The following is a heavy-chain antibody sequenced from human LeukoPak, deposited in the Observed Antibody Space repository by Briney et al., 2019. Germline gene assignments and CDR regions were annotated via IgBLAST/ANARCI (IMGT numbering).Heavy chain of an antibody. D-gene: IGHD4-17*01. V-gene: IGHV4-30-4*01. CDR2: INKKGGT. J-gene: IGHJ4*02. CDR3: AREHKSYGDYPYYFDS. CDR1: SDSFSSGDYY. Sequence: PSQTLSLTCTVSSDSFSSGDYYWSWIRQPAGKGLEFIGYINKKGGTFYNPPLKSRVSISIDTSKNQFSLKLTSVTAADTAVYFCAREHKSYGDYPYYFDSWGQGTLVTVSS.